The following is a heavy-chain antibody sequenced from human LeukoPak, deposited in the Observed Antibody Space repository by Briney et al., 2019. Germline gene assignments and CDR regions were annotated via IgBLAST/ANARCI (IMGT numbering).Heavy chain of an antibody. D-gene: IGHD2/OR15-2a*01. Sequence: ASVKVSCKASGYTFTSHGISWVRQAPGQGLEWMGWISAYNGNTNYAQKLQGRVTMTTDTSTSTAYMELRSLRSDDTAVYYCARDTNFRTPYYYYGMDVWGQGTTVTVSS. CDR2: ISAYNGNT. CDR1: GYTFTSHG. CDR3: ARDTNFRTPYYYYGMDV. V-gene: IGHV1-18*01. J-gene: IGHJ6*02.